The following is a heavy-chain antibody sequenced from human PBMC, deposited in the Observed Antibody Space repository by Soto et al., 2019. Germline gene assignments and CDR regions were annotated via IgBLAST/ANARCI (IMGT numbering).Heavy chain of an antibody. V-gene: IGHV1-69*06. Sequence: QVQLVQSGAEVKKPGSSVKVSCKASGGTFSSYAISWVRQAPGQGLEWMGGIIPIFGTANYAQKFQGRVTITADKSTSTAYMELSSVRSEDTAVYYCATPVVPAAIASRNNYGMDVWGQGTTVTVSS. J-gene: IGHJ6*02. D-gene: IGHD2-2*01. CDR1: GGTFSSYA. CDR3: ATPVVPAAIASRNNYGMDV. CDR2: IIPIFGTA.